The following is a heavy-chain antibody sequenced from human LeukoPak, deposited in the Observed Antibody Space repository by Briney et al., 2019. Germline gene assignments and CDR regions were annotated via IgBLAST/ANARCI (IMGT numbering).Heavy chain of an antibody. D-gene: IGHD2-2*01. V-gene: IGHV4-30-4*08. Sequence: KPSQTLSLTCTVSGGSISSGDYYWSWLRQPPGKGLEWIGYIYYRESTYYNPSLKTPVTKSVDSSTNHCSLKLSSVTAADTAVYYSARARGLYCSSISCYADAFDIWGQGTMVTVSS. CDR3: ARARGLYCSSISCYADAFDI. CDR2: IYYREST. J-gene: IGHJ3*02. CDR1: GGSISSGDYY.